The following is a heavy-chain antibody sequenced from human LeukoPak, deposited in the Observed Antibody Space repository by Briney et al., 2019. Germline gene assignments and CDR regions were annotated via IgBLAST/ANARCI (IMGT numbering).Heavy chain of an antibody. CDR2: ISSSGSTI. CDR3: ARDPYRITVVRGVMRGPY. J-gene: IGHJ4*02. Sequence: PGGSLRLSCAASGFTFSSYEMNWVRQAPGKGLEWVSYISSSGSTIYYADSVKGRFTISRDNAKNSLYLQMNSLRAEDTAVYYCARDPYRITVVRGVMRGPYWGQGTLVTVSS. V-gene: IGHV3-48*03. CDR1: GFTFSSYE. D-gene: IGHD3-10*01.